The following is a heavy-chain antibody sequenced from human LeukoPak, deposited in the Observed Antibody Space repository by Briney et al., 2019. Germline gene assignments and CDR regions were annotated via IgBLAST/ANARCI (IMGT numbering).Heavy chain of an antibody. CDR2: INPNNGGT. CDR1: GYTFTSYA. V-gene: IGHV1-2*02. J-gene: IGHJ3*02. CDR3: ARYNSERDALDI. D-gene: IGHD1-1*01. Sequence: ASVKVSCKASGYTFTSYAMNWVRQAPGQGLEWMGWINPNNGGTHYAQRFQGRVTMTRDTSISTAYMELSSLRSDDTAVYNCARYNSERDALDIWGQGTVVTVSS.